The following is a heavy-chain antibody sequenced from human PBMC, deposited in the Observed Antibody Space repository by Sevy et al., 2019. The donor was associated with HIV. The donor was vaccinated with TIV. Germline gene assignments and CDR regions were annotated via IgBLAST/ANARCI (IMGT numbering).Heavy chain of an antibody. Sequence: GGSLRLSCAASGFTFSSYWMSWVRQAPGKGLEWVANIKQDGSEKYYVDSVKGRFTISRDNAKNSLYLQMNSLRAEDTAVYYYARAETHIVVVPAAKSPLYYYYYMDVWGKGTTVTVSS. D-gene: IGHD2-2*01. CDR3: ARAETHIVVVPAAKSPLYYYYYMDV. J-gene: IGHJ6*03. CDR2: IKQDGSEK. V-gene: IGHV3-7*03. CDR1: GFTFSSYW.